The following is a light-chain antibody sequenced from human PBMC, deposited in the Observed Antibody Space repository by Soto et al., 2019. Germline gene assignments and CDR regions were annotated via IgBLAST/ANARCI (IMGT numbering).Light chain of an antibody. CDR2: DAG. CDR3: HQCISYPPLA. CDR1: QGISSA. J-gene: IGKJ4*01. V-gene: IGKV1-13*02. Sequence: IQLTQSPSSLSASVGDRVTITCRASQGISSALVWYQQKPGKVGRLLIDDAGGLESEVPSRVSGSGSVTDVTINFSSLQSEVFATYECHQCISYPPLALGGG.